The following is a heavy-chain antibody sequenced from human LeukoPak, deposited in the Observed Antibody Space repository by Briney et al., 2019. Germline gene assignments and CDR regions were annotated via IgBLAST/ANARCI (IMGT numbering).Heavy chain of an antibody. Sequence: GGSLRLSCAASGFTFSSYSMNWVRQAPGKGLEWVSYISSSSSTIYYADSVKGRFTISRDNAKNSLYLQMNSLRAEDTAVYYCARSGMITFGGVINDHWGQGTLVTVSS. CDR1: GFTFSSYS. CDR2: ISSSSSTI. V-gene: IGHV3-48*01. J-gene: IGHJ4*02. D-gene: IGHD3-16*01. CDR3: ARSGMITFGGVINDH.